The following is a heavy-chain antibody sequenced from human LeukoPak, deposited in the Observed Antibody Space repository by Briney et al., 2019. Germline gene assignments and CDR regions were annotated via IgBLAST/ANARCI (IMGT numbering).Heavy chain of an antibody. CDR1: GLTARNNVNNA. CDR3: ASKAGYCNGGICYGPLDF. Sequence: GGSLRLSCAASGLTARNNVNNAMSWVRHAPGKGLEWVSGITTSGSTYYADSVKGRFTISRDNSKNTLYLQMNSLRAEDTALYYCASKAGYCNGGICYGPLDFWGQGTLVTVSS. CDR2: ITTSGST. V-gene: IGHV3-23*01. D-gene: IGHD2-15*01. J-gene: IGHJ4*02.